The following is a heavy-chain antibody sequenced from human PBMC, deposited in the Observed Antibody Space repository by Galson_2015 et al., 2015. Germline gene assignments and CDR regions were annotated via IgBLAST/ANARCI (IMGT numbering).Heavy chain of an antibody. CDR3: AKDFIGGAGSYYDSSGYYIFDY. Sequence: SLRLSCAASGFTFSSYAMSWVRQAPGKGLEWVSAISGSGGSTYYADSVKGRFTISRDNSKNTLYLQMNSLRAKDTAVYYCAKDFIGGAGSYYDSSGYYIFDYWGQGTLVTVSS. CDR1: GFTFSSYA. D-gene: IGHD3-22*01. V-gene: IGHV3-23*01. CDR2: ISGSGGST. J-gene: IGHJ4*02.